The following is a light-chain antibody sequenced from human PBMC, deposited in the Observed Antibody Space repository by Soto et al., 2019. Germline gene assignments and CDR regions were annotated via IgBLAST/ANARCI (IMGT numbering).Light chain of an antibody. CDR1: RSDVGNYNL. CDR3: CLYAGPDVV. J-gene: IGLJ2*01. CDR2: EGG. V-gene: IGLV2-23*01. Sequence: QSALTQPASVSGSPGQSITISCTATRSDVGNYNLVSWYQQHPGKAPKLIIYEGGERPSGISNRFSGSKSGNTASLTISGLQAEDEADYYCCLYAGPDVVFGGGTQLTVL.